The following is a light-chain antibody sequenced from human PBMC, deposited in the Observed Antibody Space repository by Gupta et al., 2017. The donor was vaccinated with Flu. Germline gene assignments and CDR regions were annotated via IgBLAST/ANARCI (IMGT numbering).Light chain of an antibody. Sequence: PSSLSASVGDRVTITCRASQGIRNELGWYQQKPGKAPKRLIYAASSLQSGVPSMFSGSGSGTEFTLTISSLKPEDFATYYCLQHKSYPLTFGGGTKVEIK. CDR2: AAS. J-gene: IGKJ4*01. CDR3: LQHKSYPLT. CDR1: QGIRNE. V-gene: IGKV1-17*01.